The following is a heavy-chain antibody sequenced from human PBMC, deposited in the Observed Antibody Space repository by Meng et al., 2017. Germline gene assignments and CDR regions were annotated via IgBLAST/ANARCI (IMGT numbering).Heavy chain of an antibody. CDR1: GFTFSSYA. CDR2: ISYDGSNK. V-gene: IGHV3-30*01. D-gene: IGHD1-26*01. J-gene: IGHJ3*02. CDR3: ADDSGSYFQGAFDI. Sequence: GESLKISCAASGFTFSSYAMHWARQAPGKGLEWVAVISYDGSNKYYADSVKGRFTISRDNSKNTLYLQMNSLRAEDTAVYYCADDSGSYFQGAFDIWGQGTMVTVSS.